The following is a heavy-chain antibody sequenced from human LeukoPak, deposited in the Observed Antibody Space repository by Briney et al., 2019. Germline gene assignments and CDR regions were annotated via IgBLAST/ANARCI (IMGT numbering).Heavy chain of an antibody. Sequence: SETLSLTCAVYGGSFSGYYWSWIRQPPGKGLEWIGEINHSGSTNYNPSLKSRVTISVDTSKNQFSLKLSSVTAADTAVYYCARHGRFRITMIVVPQRTSRGFDYWGQGTLVTVSS. CDR2: INHSGST. CDR3: ARHGRFRITMIVVPQRTSRGFDY. J-gene: IGHJ4*02. D-gene: IGHD3-22*01. V-gene: IGHV4-34*01. CDR1: GGSFSGYY.